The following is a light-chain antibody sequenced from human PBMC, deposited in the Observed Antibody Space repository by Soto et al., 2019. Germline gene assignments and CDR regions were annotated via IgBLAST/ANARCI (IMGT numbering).Light chain of an antibody. CDR2: DAS. J-gene: IGKJ2*01. CDR3: KQRSNWPPMYT. Sequence: EIVLTQSPATLSLSPGERATLSCRASQSVSSFLAWYQQKPGQAPRLLIYDASNRATGIPARFSGSVSGTEFTRTISSLEPEDFAVYYCKQRSNWPPMYTFGQGTKLEIK. V-gene: IGKV3-11*01. CDR1: QSVSSF.